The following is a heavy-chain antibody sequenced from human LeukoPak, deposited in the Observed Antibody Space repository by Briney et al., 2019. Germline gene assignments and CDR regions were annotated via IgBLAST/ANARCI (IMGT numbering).Heavy chain of an antibody. CDR2: ISYDGSNK. CDR3: AKSRHPYNWNGGAFFDY. D-gene: IGHD1-20*01. J-gene: IGHJ4*02. V-gene: IGHV3-30*18. CDR1: GFTIRSYA. Sequence: GGSLRLSCAASGFTIRSYAMHWVRQAPGKGLEWVAAISYDGSNKYYAESVKGRFTISRDNSKNTLYLQMNSLRPEGTTVYYCAKSRHPYNWNGGAFFDYWGQGTLVTVSS.